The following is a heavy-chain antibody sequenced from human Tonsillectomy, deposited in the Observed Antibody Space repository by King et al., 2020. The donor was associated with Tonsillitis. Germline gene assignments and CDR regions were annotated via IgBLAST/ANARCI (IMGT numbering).Heavy chain of an antibody. Sequence: VQLVESGGGLLQPGGSLRLSCTASGFTFSSFAMSWVRQAPGKGLEWVSSTSASGATTYYADTVKGRFAISRDNSKNTLSLQMNSLRADDTAVYSCAKSYGGSALYDAFDIWGQGTMVTVSS. CDR2: TSASGATT. V-gene: IGHV3-23*04. J-gene: IGHJ3*02. CDR3: AKSYGGSALYDAFDI. D-gene: IGHD4-23*01. CDR1: GFTFSSFA.